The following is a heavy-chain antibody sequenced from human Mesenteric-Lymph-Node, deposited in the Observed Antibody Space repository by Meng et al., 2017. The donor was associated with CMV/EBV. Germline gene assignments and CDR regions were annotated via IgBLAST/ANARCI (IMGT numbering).Heavy chain of an antibody. J-gene: IGHJ6*02. Sequence: ASVKVSCKASGYTFTSYAMHWVRQAPGQRLEWMGWISAYNGNTNYAQKLQGRVTMTTDTSTSTAYMELRSLRSDDTAVYYCARDRIVVVPAAAPLYYYYYGMDVWGQGTTVTVSS. CDR1: GYTFTSYA. V-gene: IGHV1-18*01. CDR3: ARDRIVVVPAAAPLYYYYYGMDV. CDR2: ISAYNGNT. D-gene: IGHD2-2*01.